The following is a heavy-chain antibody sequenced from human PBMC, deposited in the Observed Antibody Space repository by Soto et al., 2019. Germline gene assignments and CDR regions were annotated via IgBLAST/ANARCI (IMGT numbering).Heavy chain of an antibody. V-gene: IGHV4-34*01. CDR3: ARGAWLRSRPFDY. Sequence: SETLSLTCAVYGGSFSGYYWSWIRQPPGKGLEWIGEINHSGSTNYNPSLKSRVTISVDTSKNQFSLKLSSVTAADTAVYYCARGAWLRSRPFDYWGQGTLVTVSS. CDR1: GGSFSGYY. J-gene: IGHJ4*02. D-gene: IGHD5-12*01. CDR2: INHSGST.